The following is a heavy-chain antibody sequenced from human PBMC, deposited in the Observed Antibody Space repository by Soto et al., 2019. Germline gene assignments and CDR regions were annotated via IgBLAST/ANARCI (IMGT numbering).Heavy chain of an antibody. CDR1: GFTFTSSA. V-gene: IGHV1-58*01. J-gene: IGHJ6*02. D-gene: IGHD6-13*01. Sequence: SVKVSCKASGFTFTSSAVQWVRQARGQRLEWIGWIVVGSGNTNYAQKFQERVTITRDMSTSTAYMELNSLRAEDTAVYYCARAAAGYLHYYYGMDVWGQGTTVTVSS. CDR3: ARAAAGYLHYYYGMDV. CDR2: IVVGSGNT.